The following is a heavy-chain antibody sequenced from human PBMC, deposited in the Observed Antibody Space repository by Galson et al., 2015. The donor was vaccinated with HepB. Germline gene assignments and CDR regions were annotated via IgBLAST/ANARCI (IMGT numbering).Heavy chain of an antibody. D-gene: IGHD5-12*01. CDR2: ITGSGGNI. V-gene: IGHV3-23*01. J-gene: IGHJ6*02. Sequence: SLRLSCAAFGFTFSSYAMSWVRQAPGKGLEWVSGITGSGGNIYYADSVKGRFTISRDNSKTTLYLQMNSLRAEDTAVYYCAKDGYIVATQIYGMDVWGQGTTVTVSS. CDR1: GFTFSSYA. CDR3: AKDGYIVATQIYGMDV.